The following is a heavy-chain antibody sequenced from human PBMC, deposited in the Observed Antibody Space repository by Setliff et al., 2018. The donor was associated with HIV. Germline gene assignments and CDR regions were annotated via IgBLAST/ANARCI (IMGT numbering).Heavy chain of an antibody. CDR1: GFIFSRYG. Sequence: GFIFSRYGMGWLRQAPGKGLEWLSVIRGSGGSTSYADSVKGRFTISRDNSKNMLFLQMSSLRADDTAVYYCARDRRGYQYESSGYPGFDPWGQGTLVTVSS. J-gene: IGHJ5*02. D-gene: IGHD3-22*01. V-gene: IGHV3-23*01. CDR3: ARDRRGYQYESSGYPGFDP. CDR2: IRGSGGST.